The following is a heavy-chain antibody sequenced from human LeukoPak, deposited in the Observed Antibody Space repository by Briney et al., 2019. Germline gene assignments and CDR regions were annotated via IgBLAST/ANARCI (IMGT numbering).Heavy chain of an antibody. CDR2: ISSSSSYI. Sequence: GGSLRLSCAASGSTFSSYSMNWVRQAPGKGLEWVSSISSSSSYIYYADSVKGRFTISRDNAKNSLYLQMNSLRAEDTAVYYCARRVIVVVPAAIGPYYGMDVWGKGTTVTVSS. D-gene: IGHD2-2*02. V-gene: IGHV3-21*01. CDR1: GSTFSSYS. J-gene: IGHJ6*04. CDR3: ARRVIVVVPAAIGPYYGMDV.